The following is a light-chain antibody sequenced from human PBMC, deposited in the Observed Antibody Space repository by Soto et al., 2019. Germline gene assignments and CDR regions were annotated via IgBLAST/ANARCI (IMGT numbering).Light chain of an antibody. CDR1: RIVSGW. V-gene: IGKV1-5*01. J-gene: IGKJ5*01. CDR3: QQHGSSPIT. CDR2: DAS. Sequence: DIQMTQSPSTLSASVGDTGTGTCRASRIVSGWGGWYQEKPGEAPKLLIYDASALPRGLPSRFSGSGSRTDFTLTISRLEPEDFAVYYCQQHGSSPITFGQGTRLEIK.